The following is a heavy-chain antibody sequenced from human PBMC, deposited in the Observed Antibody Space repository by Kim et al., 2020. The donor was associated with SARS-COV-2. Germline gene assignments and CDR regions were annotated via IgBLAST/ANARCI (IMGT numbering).Heavy chain of an antibody. CDR3: ASGGGQRHWFDP. CDR2: INHSGST. J-gene: IGHJ5*02. V-gene: IGHV4-34*01. Sequence: SETLSLTCAVYGGSVSDYYWSWIRQSPGKGLEWIGEINHSGSTYYNPSLKSRVTISVDTSKNQFSLRLSSVAASDTAVYFCASGGGQRHWFDPWGQGTLVTVSS. CDR1: GGSVSDYY. D-gene: IGHD1-1*01.